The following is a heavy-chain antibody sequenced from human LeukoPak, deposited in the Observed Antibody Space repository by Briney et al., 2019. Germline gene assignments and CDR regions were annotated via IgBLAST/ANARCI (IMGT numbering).Heavy chain of an antibody. CDR3: ARVYCSSTSCRYYFDY. V-gene: IGHV1-3*01. D-gene: IGHD2-2*01. Sequence: ASVKVSCKASGYIFINCAVHWVRQAPGQRHEWMGWINVGNGNTEYSQKFQGRITITRDTSANTAYMELISLRSEDTAVYFCARVYCSSTSCRYYFDYWGQGTLVTVSS. J-gene: IGHJ4*02. CDR1: GYIFINCA. CDR2: INVGNGNT.